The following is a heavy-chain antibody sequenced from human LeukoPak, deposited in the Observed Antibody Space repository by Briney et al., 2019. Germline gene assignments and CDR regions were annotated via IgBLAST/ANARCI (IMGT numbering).Heavy chain of an antibody. CDR3: ARVGAPAPCSTPCHLRFDP. CDR1: GYTFTGYY. Sequence: ASVKVSCKASGYTFTGYYMHWVRQAPGQGLEWMGWINPHSGDTNYAQKFQGRVTMTGDTSISTAYMELSRLRSDDTAIYYCARVGAPAPCSTPCHLRFDPWGKGTLVIVSS. J-gene: IGHJ5*02. V-gene: IGHV1-2*02. D-gene: IGHD2-2*01. CDR2: INPHSGDT.